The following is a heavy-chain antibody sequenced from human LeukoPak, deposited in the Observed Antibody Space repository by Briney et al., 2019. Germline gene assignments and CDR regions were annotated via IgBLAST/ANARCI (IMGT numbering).Heavy chain of an antibody. CDR2: IYHSGST. Sequence: SETLSLTCTVSGYSISSGYYWGWIRQPPGKGLEWIGSIYHSGSTYYNPSLRSRVTISVDTSKNQFSLKLSSVTAADTAVYYCARDIMYSSSPIDYWGQGTLVTVSS. J-gene: IGHJ4*02. CDR1: GYSISSGYY. CDR3: ARDIMYSSSPIDY. V-gene: IGHV4-38-2*02. D-gene: IGHD6-13*01.